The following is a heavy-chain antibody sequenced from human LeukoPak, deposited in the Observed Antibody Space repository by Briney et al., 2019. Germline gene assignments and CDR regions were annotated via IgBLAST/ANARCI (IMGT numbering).Heavy chain of an antibody. J-gene: IGHJ4*02. D-gene: IGHD3-10*01. V-gene: IGHV3-7*01. CDR3: VRDSDHVRDY. CDR2: INQDGSEK. Sequence: GGSLRLSCAASGFTFTTNWMTWVRQAPGKGLEWVATINQDGSEKYYVDSLKGRFTISRDNARNSLYLQMNSLRAEDTAVYYCVRDSDHVRDYWGQGTLVTVSS. CDR1: GFTFTTNW.